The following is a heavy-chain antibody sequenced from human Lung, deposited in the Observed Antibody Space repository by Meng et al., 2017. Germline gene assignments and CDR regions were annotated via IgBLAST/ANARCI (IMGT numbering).Heavy chain of an antibody. CDR1: GGSICDYN. CDR2: INHRGST. V-gene: IGHV4-34*01. J-gene: IGHJ4*02. CDR3: ARGPTTMAHDFDY. Sequence: VQVETGGVGRLTLPATRTVTGVCSGGSICDYNWGVIREPQGKGVEWIGKINHRGSTNYNPSIESRATISVDTSKNNLYLKLSSVTAADSAVYYCARGPTTMAHDFDYWGQGTLVTVSS. D-gene: IGHD4-11*01.